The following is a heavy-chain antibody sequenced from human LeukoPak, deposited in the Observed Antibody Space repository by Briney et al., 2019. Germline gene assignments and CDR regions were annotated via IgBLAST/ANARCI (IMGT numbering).Heavy chain of an antibody. D-gene: IGHD6-13*01. J-gene: IGHJ4*02. V-gene: IGHV4-59*01. CDR3: SRGWNSYSSSWDY. CDR1: GGSISSYY. CDR2: IYYSGST. Sequence: PSETLSLTCTVSGGSISSYYWSWIRQPPGKGLEWIGYIYYSGSTYYNPSLKTLVTISVDTSKNKFSLKLSSVTAADTAVYYGSRGWNSYSSSWDYWGQGTLVTVCS.